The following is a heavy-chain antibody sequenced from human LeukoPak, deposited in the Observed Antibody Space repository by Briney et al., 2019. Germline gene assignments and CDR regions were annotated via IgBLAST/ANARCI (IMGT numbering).Heavy chain of an antibody. J-gene: IGHJ4*02. CDR2: IYYSGSA. CDR1: GGSISSGGYY. CDR3: ARVGADGSGFLFDY. V-gene: IGHV4-31*03. Sequence: PSETLSLTCTVSGGSISSGGYYWSWIRQHPGKGLEWIWFIYYSGSAYYNPSLKSRLTISAGTSKNQFSLKLSSVTAADTAVYYCARVGADGSGFLFDYWGQGTLVTVSS. D-gene: IGHD3-10*01.